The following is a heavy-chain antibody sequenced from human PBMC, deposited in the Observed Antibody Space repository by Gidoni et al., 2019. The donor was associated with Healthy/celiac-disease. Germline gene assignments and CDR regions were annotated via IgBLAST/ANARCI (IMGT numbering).Heavy chain of an antibody. CDR2: IDPSDSYT. V-gene: IGHV5-10-1*01. J-gene: IGHJ5*02. Sequence: EVQLVQSGAEVKKPGESLRISCTGSGYSFPRYWISWVRQMPGKGLEWMGRIDPSDSYTNYSPSFQGHVTISADKSISTAYLQWSSLKASDTAMYYCARRSITMVRGVIMSGWFDPWGQGTLVTVSS. CDR1: GYSFPRYW. CDR3: ARRSITMVRGVIMSGWFDP. D-gene: IGHD3-10*01.